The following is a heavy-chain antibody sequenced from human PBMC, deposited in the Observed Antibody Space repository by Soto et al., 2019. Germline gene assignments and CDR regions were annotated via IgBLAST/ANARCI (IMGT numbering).Heavy chain of an antibody. V-gene: IGHV3-15*01. CDR1: GFTFSNAW. J-gene: IGHJ4*02. Sequence: KPGGSLRLSCAASGFTFSNAWMSWVRQAPGKGLEWVGRIKSKTDGGTTDYAAPVKGRFTISRDDSKNTLYLQMNSLKTEDTAVYYCTTGPPMYYYDSSGYYYFDYWGQGTLVTVSS. D-gene: IGHD3-22*01. CDR3: TTGPPMYYYDSSGYYYFDY. CDR2: IKSKTDGGTT.